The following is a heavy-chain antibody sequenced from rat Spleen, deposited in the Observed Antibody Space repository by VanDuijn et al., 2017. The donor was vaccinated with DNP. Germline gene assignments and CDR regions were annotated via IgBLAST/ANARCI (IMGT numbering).Heavy chain of an antibody. CDR2: IFYDGSST. CDR3: ARESAY. CDR1: GFTFSDNN. V-gene: IGHV5-7*01. Sequence: EVQLVESGGGLVQPGRSLKLSCAASGFTFSDNNMAWVRQAPKKGLEWVATIFYDGSSTYYRDSVKGRFTVSRDNAKSTLYLQMDSLRSEDTATYYCARESAYWGQGTLVTVSS. J-gene: IGHJ3*01.